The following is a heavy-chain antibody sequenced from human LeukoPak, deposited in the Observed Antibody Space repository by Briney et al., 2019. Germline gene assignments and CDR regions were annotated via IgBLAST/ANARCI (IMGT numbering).Heavy chain of an antibody. D-gene: IGHD3-10*01. J-gene: IGHJ4*02. CDR3: AKEWQQSY. CDR2: FSGSGGST. Sequence: PGGSLRLSCAASGFTFSSHAMNWVRQAPGKGLEWVSGFSGSGGSTYYADSVKGRFTISRDNSNNTLYLQMNSLRAEDTAVYYCAKEWQQSYWGQGTLVTVSS. CDR1: GFTFSSHA. V-gene: IGHV3-23*01.